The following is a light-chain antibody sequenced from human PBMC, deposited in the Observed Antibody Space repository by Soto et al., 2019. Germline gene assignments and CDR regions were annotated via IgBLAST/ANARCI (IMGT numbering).Light chain of an antibody. V-gene: IGLV1-51*01. CDR2: DNT. J-gene: IGLJ1*01. CDR1: TSNVGKNY. Sequence: QSVLTQPPSVSAAPGQKVTISCTGSTSNVGKNYVSWYQHLPGTAPKLLIYDNTKRHSGIPDRFSGSKSGTSATLGITGLQTGVVADYYSGTWDGTLPLRISGPGT. CDR3: GTWDGTLPLRI.